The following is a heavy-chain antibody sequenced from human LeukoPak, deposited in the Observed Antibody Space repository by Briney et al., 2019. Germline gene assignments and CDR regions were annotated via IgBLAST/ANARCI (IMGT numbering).Heavy chain of an antibody. CDR3: ASLYYDRPY. CDR1: GFTFSSYT. V-gene: IGHV3-30*04. J-gene: IGHJ4*02. CDR2: ISYDGSNK. D-gene: IGHD3-22*01. Sequence: GGSLRLSCTASGFTFSSYTMTWVRQAPGKGLEWVAVISYDGSNKYYADSVKGRFTISRDNSKNTLYLQMNSLRAEDTAVYYCASLYYDRPYWGQGTLVTVSS.